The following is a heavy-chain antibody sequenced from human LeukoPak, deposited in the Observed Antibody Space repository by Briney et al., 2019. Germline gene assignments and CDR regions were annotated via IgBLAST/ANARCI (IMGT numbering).Heavy chain of an antibody. CDR1: GGSISSGSYD. CDR2: IYTSGTS. J-gene: IGHJ4*02. D-gene: IGHD3-10*01. CDR3: TKGRGI. Sequence: PSQTLSLTCTVSGGSISSGSYDWYWIRQPAGKGLEWIGHIYTSGTSNYNPSLRSRVTISVDTSKNQFSLKLTSVTAADTAVYYCTKGRGIWGQGTLVTVSS. V-gene: IGHV4-61*09.